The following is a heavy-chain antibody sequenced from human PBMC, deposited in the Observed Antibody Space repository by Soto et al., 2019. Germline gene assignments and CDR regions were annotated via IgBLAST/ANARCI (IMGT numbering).Heavy chain of an antibody. Sequence: QVQLVQSGAEVKKPGSSVTVSCKASGGTFSSYTLHWVRQAPGQGLAWMGGIIPIFDTANYAQKFQGRVTITADESTSTCYVEVSSLRSEDTAVYYCARNGTLTSYSYGMDVWGPGTTVTVSS. V-gene: IGHV1-69*01. CDR1: GGTFSSYT. CDR2: IIPIFDTA. J-gene: IGHJ6*02. D-gene: IGHD1-1*01. CDR3: ARNGTLTSYSYGMDV.